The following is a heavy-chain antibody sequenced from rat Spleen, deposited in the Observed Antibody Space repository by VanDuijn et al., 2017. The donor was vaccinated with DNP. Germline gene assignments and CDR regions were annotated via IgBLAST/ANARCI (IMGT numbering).Heavy chain of an antibody. CDR2: ISYEGSNT. D-gene: IGHD1-4*01. CDR3: ARGNYPGINTFDH. V-gene: IGHV5-22*01. J-gene: IGHJ2*01. Sequence: EVQLVESGGGLVQPGRSLKLSCAASGFSFSDYYMAWVRQAPKKGLELVAYISYEGSNTYCGDSVKGRFTISRDNAKSTLYLQMNSPRSEDTATYYCARGNYPGINTFDHWGQGVMVTVSS. CDR1: GFSFSDYY.